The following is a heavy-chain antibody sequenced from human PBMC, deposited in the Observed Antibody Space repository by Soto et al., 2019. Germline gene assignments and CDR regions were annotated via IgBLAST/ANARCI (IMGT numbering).Heavy chain of an antibody. CDR1: GYTFTSYD. CDR3: ARTFHYDFLSGYYSGYYYYCMDV. J-gene: IGHJ6*02. V-gene: IGHV1-8*01. D-gene: IGHD3-3*01. CDR2: MNPNSGNT. Sequence: ASVKVSCKASGYTFTSYDINWVRQATGQGLEWMGWMNPNSGNTGYAQKFQGRVTMTRNTSISTAYMELSSLRSEDTAVYYCARTFHYDFLSGYYSGYYYYCMDVWRQGTTVTASS.